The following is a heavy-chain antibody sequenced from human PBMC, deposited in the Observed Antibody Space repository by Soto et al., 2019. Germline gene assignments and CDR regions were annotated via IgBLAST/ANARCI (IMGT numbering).Heavy chain of an antibody. V-gene: IGHV3-48*02. CDR2: MSSSSSTI. J-gene: IGHJ5*02. CDR1: GFTFSSYS. Sequence: EVQLVESGGGLVQPGGSLRLSCAASGFTFSSYSMNWVRQAPGKGLEWVSYMSSSSSTIYYADSVKGRCTISRDNAKTSLYLQMNSLRDEDTAVYYCARENYGDYLNWFDPWGKGTLVTVSS. CDR3: ARENYGDYLNWFDP. D-gene: IGHD4-17*01.